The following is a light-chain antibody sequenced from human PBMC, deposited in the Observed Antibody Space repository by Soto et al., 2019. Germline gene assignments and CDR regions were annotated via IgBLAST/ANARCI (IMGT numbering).Light chain of an antibody. CDR3: SSYAGSDVFL. J-gene: IGLJ1*01. V-gene: IGLV2-8*01. Sequence: QSVLTQPPSASGSPGQSVAISCTGTSSDVGAYNYVAWYQQHPGKVPKLMIYEVSKRPSGVPDRFSGSKSGNTASLTVSGLQADDEADYYCSSYAGSDVFLFGNGTKVTV. CDR1: SSDVGAYNY. CDR2: EVS.